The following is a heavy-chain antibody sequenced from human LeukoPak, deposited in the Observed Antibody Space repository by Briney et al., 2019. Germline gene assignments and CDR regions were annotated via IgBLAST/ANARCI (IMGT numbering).Heavy chain of an antibody. V-gene: IGHV1-46*01. Sequence: ASVKVSCKASGYTFTKYNLHWARQAPGQWLEWMGIIYPSSGSTSYSQKFRDRVIMTRDTSTSTAYMELSSLSSEDTAVYFCARDTVAGTFYFDFWGQGTLVTVSS. D-gene: IGHD6-19*01. CDR1: GYTFTKYN. J-gene: IGHJ4*02. CDR2: IYPSSGST. CDR3: ARDTVAGTFYFDF.